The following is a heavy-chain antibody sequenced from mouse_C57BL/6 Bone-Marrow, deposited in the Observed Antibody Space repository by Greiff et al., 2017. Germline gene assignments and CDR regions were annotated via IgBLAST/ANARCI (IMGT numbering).Heavy chain of an antibody. CDR2: ISDGGSYT. Sequence: EVQLVEPGGGLVKPGGSLKLSCAASGFTFSSYAISWVRQTPEKRLEWVATISDGGSYTYYPDNVKGRFTISRDNAKNNRYLQMSHLKSEDTAMYYFAREDGSWFAYWGQGTLVTVSA. J-gene: IGHJ3*01. V-gene: IGHV5-4*01. CDR3: AREDGSWFAY. D-gene: IGHD2-3*01. CDR1: GFTFSSYA.